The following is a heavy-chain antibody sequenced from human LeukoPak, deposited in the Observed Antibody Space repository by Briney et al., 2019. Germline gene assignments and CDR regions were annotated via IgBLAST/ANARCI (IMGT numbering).Heavy chain of an antibody. CDR2: INPNSGGT. J-gene: IGHJ4*02. D-gene: IGHD3-22*01. CDR1: GYTFTAYY. Sequence: GASVKVSCKASGYTFTAYYMHWVRQAPGQGLEWMGWINPNSGGTNYAQKFQGRVTMTRDTSISTAYMELSRLRSDDTAVYYCASGGTDSSGYYDYFDYWGQGTLVTVSS. V-gene: IGHV1-2*02. CDR3: ASGGTDSSGYYDYFDY.